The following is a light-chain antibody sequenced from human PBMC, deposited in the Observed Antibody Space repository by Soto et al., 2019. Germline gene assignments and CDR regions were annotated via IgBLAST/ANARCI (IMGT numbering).Light chain of an antibody. V-gene: IGKV4-1*01. Sequence: DIVMTQSPDSLALSLGERATINCKSSQSVLYSSNNKNYLAWYQHKPGQPPKLLIYWASTRESGVPDRFSGSGSGTDFTLTISSLQTEDVAVYYCQQYYNTPWTFGQGTKVEIK. CDR2: WAS. CDR3: QQYYNTPWT. J-gene: IGKJ1*01. CDR1: QSVLYSSNNKNY.